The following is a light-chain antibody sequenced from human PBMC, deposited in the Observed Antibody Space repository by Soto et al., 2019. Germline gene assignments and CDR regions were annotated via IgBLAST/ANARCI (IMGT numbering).Light chain of an antibody. J-gene: IGLJ1*01. CDR1: SANIGTNV. Sequence: QSVLTQPPSASETPGQRVTISYSGRSANIGTNVVCWYQQLPGTAPKLLIYSNNQQPSGVPDRFSGSKSGNSAALAISGLRSEDEANYYCVAWDDSLSGLVFGTGTKVTV. CDR2: SNN. V-gene: IGLV1-47*02. CDR3: VAWDDSLSGLV.